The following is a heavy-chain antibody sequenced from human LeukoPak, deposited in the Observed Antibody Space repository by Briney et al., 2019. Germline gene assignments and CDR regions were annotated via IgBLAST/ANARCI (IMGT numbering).Heavy chain of an antibody. CDR1: GFTFSHYW. J-gene: IGHJ4*02. V-gene: IGHV3-7*01. CDR2: IKQDGSQK. D-gene: IGHD6-13*01. CDR3: AKDDNSWSLDY. Sequence: PGGSLRLSCAASGFTFSHYWMSWVRQAPGKGLERVASIKQDGSQKYYGDSVKGRFTISRDNAKNSLYLQMNSLRAEDTAFYYCAKDDNSWSLDYWGQGTLSPSPQ.